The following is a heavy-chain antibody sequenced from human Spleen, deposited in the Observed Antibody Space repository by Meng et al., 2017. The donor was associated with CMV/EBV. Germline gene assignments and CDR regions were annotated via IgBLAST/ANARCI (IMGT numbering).Heavy chain of an antibody. D-gene: IGHD2-2*01. Sequence: GESLKISCTASGFTFSTYSMNWVRQAPGKGLEWVSSISSSGSYLNYADSVKGRFTISRDNARNSLYLQMNSLRVEDTAVYYCARVLIPAAHYYYGMDVWGQGTTVTVSS. CDR1: GFTFSTYS. J-gene: IGHJ6*02. V-gene: IGHV3-21*01. CDR2: ISSSGSYL. CDR3: ARVLIPAAHYYYGMDV.